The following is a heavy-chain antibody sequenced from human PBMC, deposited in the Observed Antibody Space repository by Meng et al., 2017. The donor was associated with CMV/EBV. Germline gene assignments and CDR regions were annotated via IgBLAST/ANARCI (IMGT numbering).Heavy chain of an antibody. CDR2: INPASGDT. J-gene: IGHJ4*02. CDR1: AYTFTGYY. D-gene: IGHD2/OR15-2a*01. V-gene: IGHV1-2*02. CDR3: ATSSVEVMIYAGLDY. Sequence: SAYTFTGYYIHWARQAPGQGLEWMGWINPASGDTILAQKFQGRVTMTRDTSLTTAYMELNRLRSDDTAVYYCATSSVEVMIYAGLDYWGQGTLVTVSS.